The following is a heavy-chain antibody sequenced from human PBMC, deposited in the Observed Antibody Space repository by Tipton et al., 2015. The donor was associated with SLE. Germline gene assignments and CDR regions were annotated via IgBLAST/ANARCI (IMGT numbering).Heavy chain of an antibody. Sequence: SLRLSCAASGFTFSNYWMSWVRQAPGKGVEWVGSIKQDGSEKYYVDSMKGRFNISKDNAKNSLYLQMNSLKTDDTAVYYCTPFSAMIQGRREGMDVWGQGTTVTVSS. CDR1: GFTFSNYW. J-gene: IGHJ6*02. CDR2: IKQDGSEK. D-gene: IGHD3-10*01. CDR3: TPFSAMIQGRREGMDV. V-gene: IGHV3-7*03.